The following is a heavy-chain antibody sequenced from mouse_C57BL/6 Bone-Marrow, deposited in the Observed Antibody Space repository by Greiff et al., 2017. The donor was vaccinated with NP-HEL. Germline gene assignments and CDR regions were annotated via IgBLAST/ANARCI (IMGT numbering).Heavy chain of an antibody. CDR1: GFSLTSYG. Sequence: VKLVESGPGLVAPSQSLSITCTVSGFSLTSYGVDWVRQSPGKGLEWLGVIWGVGSTNYNSALKPRLSISKDNSKSQVFLKMNSLQTDDTAMYYCASGSGTGIWFAYWGQGTLVTVSA. D-gene: IGHD4-1*01. J-gene: IGHJ3*01. V-gene: IGHV2-6*01. CDR2: IWGVGST. CDR3: ASGSGTGIWFAY.